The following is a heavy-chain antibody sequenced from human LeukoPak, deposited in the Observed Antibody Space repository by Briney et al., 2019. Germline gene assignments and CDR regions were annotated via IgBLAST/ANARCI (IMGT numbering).Heavy chain of an antibody. CDR3: ARGPPYYDILTGYCDY. CDR1: GFTFSSYA. Sequence: GGSLRLSCAASGFTFSSYAMHWVRQAPGKGLEWVAVISYDGSNKYYADSVKGRFTISRDNSKNTLYLQMNSLRAEDTAVYYCARGPPYYDILTGYCDYWGQGTLVTVSS. J-gene: IGHJ4*02. V-gene: IGHV3-30*04. D-gene: IGHD3-9*01. CDR2: ISYDGSNK.